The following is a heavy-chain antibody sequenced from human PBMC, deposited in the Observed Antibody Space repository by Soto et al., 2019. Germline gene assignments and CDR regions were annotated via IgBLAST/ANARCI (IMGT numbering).Heavy chain of an antibody. V-gene: IGHV3-7*01. J-gene: IGHJ6*03. CDR2: IKQDGSDI. CDR3: ARVGRSSAYFYYYMDV. Sequence: VQLVESGGGLVQTGGSLRLSCAAYGFSFSEYWMNWVRQAPGKGPEWVTNIKQDGSDISYVDSVRGRFTTSRDNAKKSLFLQMNSLRVEDTAVYYCARVGRSSAYFYYYMDVWGKGTTVTVSS. D-gene: IGHD3-10*01. CDR1: GFSFSEYW.